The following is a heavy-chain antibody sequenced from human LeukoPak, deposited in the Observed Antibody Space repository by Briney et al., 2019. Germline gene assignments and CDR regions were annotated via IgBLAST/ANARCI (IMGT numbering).Heavy chain of an antibody. Sequence: PGGSLRLSCAASGFTFSTYGMNWVRQAPGRGLEWVSYISITSSTIQYADSVKGRLTISRDNAGNSLYLQMNSLRDDDTAVYFCARSPGWGYFDYWGQGALVTVSS. CDR1: GFTFSTYG. V-gene: IGHV3-48*02. D-gene: IGHD6-19*01. J-gene: IGHJ4*02. CDR2: ISITSSTI. CDR3: ARSPGWGYFDY.